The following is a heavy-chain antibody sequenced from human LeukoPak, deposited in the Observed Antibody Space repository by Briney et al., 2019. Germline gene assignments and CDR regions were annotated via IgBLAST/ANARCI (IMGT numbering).Heavy chain of an antibody. V-gene: IGHV3-30*18. CDR3: AKQAIAVAAIDY. Sequence: GGSLRLSCAASGFTFSSYGMHWVRQAPGKGLEWVAVISYDGSNKYYADSVKGRFTISRDNSKNTLYLQMNSLRAEDTAVYYCAKQAIAVAAIDYWGQGTLVTVSS. CDR2: ISYDGSNK. D-gene: IGHD6-19*01. CDR1: GFTFSSYG. J-gene: IGHJ4*02.